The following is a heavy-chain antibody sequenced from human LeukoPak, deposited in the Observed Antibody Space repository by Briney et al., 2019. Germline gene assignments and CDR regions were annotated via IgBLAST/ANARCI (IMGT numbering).Heavy chain of an antibody. Sequence: NPSEALSLTCTVSGGSISSYYWSWIRQPPGKGLEWIGYIYYSGSTNYNPSLKSRVTISVDTSKNQFSLKLSSVTAADTAVYYCARYKEGSGYPNWFDPWGQGTLVTVSS. D-gene: IGHD3-22*01. J-gene: IGHJ5*02. CDR1: GGSISSYY. CDR3: ARYKEGSGYPNWFDP. V-gene: IGHV4-59*08. CDR2: IYYSGST.